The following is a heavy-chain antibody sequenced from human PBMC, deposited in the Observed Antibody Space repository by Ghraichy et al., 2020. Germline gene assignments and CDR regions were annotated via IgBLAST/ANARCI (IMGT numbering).Heavy chain of an antibody. CDR1: GGSISNFY. Sequence: SQTLSLTCTVSGGSISNFYWSWIRQPPGKGLEWIGYIFTSGSTDYNPSLKSRVALSADTSKNQFSLRLSSVAATDTAVYYCARHPRGMGVDAFDIWGQGTMVTIAS. CDR2: IFTSGST. J-gene: IGHJ3*02. CDR3: ARHPRGMGVDAFDI. D-gene: IGHD3-10*01. V-gene: IGHV4-4*09.